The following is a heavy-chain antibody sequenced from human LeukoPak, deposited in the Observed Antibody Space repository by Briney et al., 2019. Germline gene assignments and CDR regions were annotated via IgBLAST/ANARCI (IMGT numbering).Heavy chain of an antibody. Sequence: GGSLRLSCAASGFTFDDYAMHWVRQAPGKGLEWVSGISWNSGSIGYADSVKGRFTISRDNAKNSLYLQMNSLRAEDTALYYCAKDETAMVTGFDYWGQGTLVTVSS. J-gene: IGHJ4*02. CDR3: AKDETAMVTGFDY. D-gene: IGHD5-18*01. V-gene: IGHV3-9*01. CDR1: GFTFDDYA. CDR2: ISWNSGSI.